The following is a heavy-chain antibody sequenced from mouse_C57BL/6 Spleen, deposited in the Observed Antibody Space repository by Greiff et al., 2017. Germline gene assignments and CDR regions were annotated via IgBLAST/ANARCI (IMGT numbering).Heavy chain of an antibody. D-gene: IGHD1-1*01. CDR2: ISSGSSTI. CDR3: ATPITTVVATGYIDV. J-gene: IGHJ1*03. CDR1: GFTFSDYG. Sequence: EVMLVESGGGLVKPGGSLKLSCAASGFTFSDYGMHWVRQAPEKGLEWVAYISSGSSTIYYADTVKGRFTISRDNAKNTMFLQMTSLRSEDTAMYYCATPITTVVATGYIDVWGTGTTVTVSS. V-gene: IGHV5-17*01.